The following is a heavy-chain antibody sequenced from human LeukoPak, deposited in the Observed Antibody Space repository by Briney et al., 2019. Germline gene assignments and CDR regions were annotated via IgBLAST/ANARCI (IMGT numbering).Heavy chain of an antibody. V-gene: IGHV4-31*03. CDR3: ARDNVYVVPAAIEYYFDY. CDR1: GGSISSGGYY. CDR2: ISYSGST. D-gene: IGHD2-2*02. Sequence: SQTLSLTCTVSGGSISSGGYYWGWIRQHPGKGLEWIGYISYSGSTYYNPSLKSRVTISVDTSKNQFSLKLSSVTAADTAVYYCARDNVYVVPAAIEYYFDYWGQGTLVTVSS. J-gene: IGHJ4*02.